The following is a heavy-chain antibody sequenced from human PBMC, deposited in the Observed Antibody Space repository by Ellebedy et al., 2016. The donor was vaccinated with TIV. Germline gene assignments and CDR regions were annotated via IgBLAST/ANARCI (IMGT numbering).Heavy chain of an antibody. J-gene: IGHJ4*02. CDR1: GFTVTSTQ. Sequence: GGSLRLXXAASGFTVTSTQMNWVRQAPGQGLEWVSALYTGGDTYYADSVRGRFIISRDNSKNTVYLQMDSLRAEDTALYYCARDWDWSYDYWGQGTLVTVSS. D-gene: IGHD3-10*01. V-gene: IGHV3-53*01. CDR3: ARDWDWSYDY. CDR2: LYTGGDT.